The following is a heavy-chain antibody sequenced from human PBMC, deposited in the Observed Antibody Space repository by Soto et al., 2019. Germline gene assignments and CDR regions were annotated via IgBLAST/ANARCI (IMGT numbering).Heavy chain of an antibody. CDR1: GGTFSSYA. D-gene: IGHD3-3*01. CDR3: ARVPLEKKNFWGGYNYAFDI. V-gene: IGHV1-69*05. Sequence: SVKVSCKASGGTFSSYAISWVRQAPGQGLEWMGGIIPIFGTANYAQKLQGRVTMTTDTSTSTAYMELRSLRSDDTAVYYCARVPLEKKNFWGGYNYAFDIWGQGTMVTVSS. CDR2: IIPIFGTA. J-gene: IGHJ3*02.